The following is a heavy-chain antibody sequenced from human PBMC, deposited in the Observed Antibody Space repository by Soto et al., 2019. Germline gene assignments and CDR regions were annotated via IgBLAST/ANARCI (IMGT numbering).Heavy chain of an antibody. J-gene: IGHJ6*02. V-gene: IGHV4-34*01. Sequence: SETLSLTCAVYGGSFSGYYWSWIRQPPGKGLEWIGEINHSGSTNYNPSLKSRVTISVDTSKNQFSLKLSSVTAADTAVYYCARDSSSWYLGGMDGWGQGTTVTVSS. CDR2: INHSGST. CDR3: ARDSSSWYLGGMDG. D-gene: IGHD6-13*01. CDR1: GGSFSGYY.